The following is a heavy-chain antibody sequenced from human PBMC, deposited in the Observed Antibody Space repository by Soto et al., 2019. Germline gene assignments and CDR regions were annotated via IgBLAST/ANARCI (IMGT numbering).Heavy chain of an antibody. Sequence: QVQLVESGGGVVQPGRSLRLSCAASGFTFSSYGMHWVRQAPGKGLEWVAVISYDGSNKYYADSVKGRFTISRDNSKNTLYLQMNSLRDEDTAVYYCAKDLDDYIWGSYRYTPHYWGQGTLVTVSS. CDR1: GFTFSSYG. CDR2: ISYDGSNK. J-gene: IGHJ4*02. CDR3: AKDLDDYIWGSYRYTPHY. D-gene: IGHD3-16*02. V-gene: IGHV3-30*18.